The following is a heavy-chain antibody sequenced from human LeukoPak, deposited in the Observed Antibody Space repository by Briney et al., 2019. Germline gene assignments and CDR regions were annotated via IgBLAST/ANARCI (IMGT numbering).Heavy chain of an antibody. V-gene: IGHV4-59*01. Sequence: SQCLSLTCTVAGGSISSYYYSWVRQPPGEGLGWVGYMYYMGSTNYNPSLKSRVTISVDTSQNQFYLKLSSVPAADTAVYYCARDHYCSGGSCYKYYGMDVWGQGPTVTVSS. CDR2: MYYMGST. D-gene: IGHD2-15*01. CDR1: GGSISSYY. J-gene: IGHJ6*02. CDR3: ARDHYCSGGSCYKYYGMDV.